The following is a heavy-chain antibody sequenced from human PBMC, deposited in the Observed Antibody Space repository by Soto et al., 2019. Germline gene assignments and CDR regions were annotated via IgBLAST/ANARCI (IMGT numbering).Heavy chain of an antibody. CDR1: GYTFTSYG. Sequence: ASVQVSCKASGYTFTSYGISWVRQAPGQGLEWMGWISAYNGNTNYAQKLQGRVTMTTDTSTSTAYMELRSLRSDDTAVYYCAGGTNYDSSGYYLDYWGQGTLVTVSS. D-gene: IGHD3-22*01. V-gene: IGHV1-18*01. J-gene: IGHJ4*02. CDR2: ISAYNGNT. CDR3: AGGTNYDSSGYYLDY.